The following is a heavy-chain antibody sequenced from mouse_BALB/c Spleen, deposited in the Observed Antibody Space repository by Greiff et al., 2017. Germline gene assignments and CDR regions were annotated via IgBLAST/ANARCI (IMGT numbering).Heavy chain of an antibody. D-gene: IGHD2-1*01. V-gene: IGHV5-17*02. Sequence: EVKLVESGGGLVQPGGSRKLSCAASGFTFSSFGMHWVRQAPEKGLEWVAYISSGSSTIYYADTVKGRFTIARDNPKNTLFLQMTSLRSEDTAMYYCARGGYGNYDWLDYWGQGTLVTVSA. CDR3: ARGGYGNYDWLDY. CDR2: ISSGSSTI. J-gene: IGHJ3*01. CDR1: GFTFSSFG.